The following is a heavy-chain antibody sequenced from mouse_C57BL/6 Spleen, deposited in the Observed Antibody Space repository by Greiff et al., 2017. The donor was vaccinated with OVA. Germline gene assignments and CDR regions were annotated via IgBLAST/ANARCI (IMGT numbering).Heavy chain of an antibody. Sequence: EVQLQQSGPELVKPGASVKISCKASGYTFTDYYMNWVKQSHGKSLEWIGDINPNNGGTSYNQKFKGKATLTVDKSSSTAYMELRSLTSEDSAVYYCARSRGYDYDRYYFDYWGQGTTLTVSS. CDR1: GYTFTDYY. CDR3: ARSRGYDYDRYYFDY. J-gene: IGHJ2*01. CDR2: INPNNGGT. D-gene: IGHD2-4*01. V-gene: IGHV1-26*01.